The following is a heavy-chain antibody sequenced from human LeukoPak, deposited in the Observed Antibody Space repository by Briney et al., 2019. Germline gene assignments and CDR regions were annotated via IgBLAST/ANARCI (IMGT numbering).Heavy chain of an antibody. CDR1: GGSISSGSYY. Sequence: PSQTLSLTCTVSGGSISSGSYYWSWIRQPAGKGLEWIGRIYTSGSTNYNPSLKSRVTISVDTSKNQFSLKLSSVTAADTAVYYCARGVSWGVVIPDWYFDLWGRGTLVTVSS. CDR3: ARGVSWGVVIPDWYFDL. CDR2: IYTSGST. V-gene: IGHV4-61*02. J-gene: IGHJ2*01. D-gene: IGHD3-3*01.